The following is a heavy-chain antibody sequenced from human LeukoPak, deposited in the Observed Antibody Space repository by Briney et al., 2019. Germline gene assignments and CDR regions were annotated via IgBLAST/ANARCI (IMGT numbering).Heavy chain of an antibody. J-gene: IGHJ2*01. CDR2: ISGSGGST. V-gene: IGHV3-23*01. CDR3: AKDLGRGVGATWYFDL. D-gene: IGHD1-26*01. Sequence: PGGSLRLSCAASGFTFSSYAMSWVRQAPGKGLEWVSAISGSGGSTYYADSVKGRFTISRDNSKNTLYLQMNSLRAEDTAVYYCAKDLGRGVGATWYFDLWGRGTLVTVSS. CDR1: GFTFSSYA.